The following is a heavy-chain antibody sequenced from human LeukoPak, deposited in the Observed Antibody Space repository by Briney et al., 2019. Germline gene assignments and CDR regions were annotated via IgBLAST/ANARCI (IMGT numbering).Heavy chain of an antibody. D-gene: IGHD2-15*01. V-gene: IGHV4-61*01. CDR3: VKIYDGYCSDGACPWFDP. CDR2: IYHSGST. CDR1: GGSVSSSSHY. Sequence: PSETLSLTCTVSGGSVSSSSHYRSWIRQPPGKGLEWIGYIYHSGSTNYNPSLKSRVTISVDTSKNQISLKLRSVTAADTAIYYCVKIYDGYCSDGACPWFDPWGQGTLVTVSS. J-gene: IGHJ5*02.